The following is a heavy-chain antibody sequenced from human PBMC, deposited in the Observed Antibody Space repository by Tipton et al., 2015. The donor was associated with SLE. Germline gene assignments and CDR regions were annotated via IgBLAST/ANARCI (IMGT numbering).Heavy chain of an antibody. CDR1: GGSISSHY. J-gene: IGHJ6*02. D-gene: IGHD1-26*01. Sequence: TLSLTCSVSGGSISSHYWSWILQSPGKGLEWIGYIYYSGGTNYNPSLRSRVTISVHTSKKQFSLKLSSVTAADTAVYYCARDREVGSALGYYYGMDVWGQGTTVTVSS. CDR3: ARDREVGSALGYYYGMDV. V-gene: IGHV4-59*11. CDR2: IYYSGGT.